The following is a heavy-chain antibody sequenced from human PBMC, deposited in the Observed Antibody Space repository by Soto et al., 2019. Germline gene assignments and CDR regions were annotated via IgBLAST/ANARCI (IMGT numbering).Heavy chain of an antibody. CDR1: GFSLNDYG. CDR3: AKSNRGAYDTPDF. J-gene: IGHJ4*02. D-gene: IGHD3-22*01. CDR2: ISYDGRNK. Sequence: QVQLVESGGGVVQHGRSLRLSCAASGFSLNDYGMHWVRQPPGKGLEWVAVISYDGRNKYYTDSVRGRFTISRDISKGTLYLQMNSLRPDDTAVYYCAKSNRGAYDTPDFWGQGTLVTVSP. V-gene: IGHV3-30*18.